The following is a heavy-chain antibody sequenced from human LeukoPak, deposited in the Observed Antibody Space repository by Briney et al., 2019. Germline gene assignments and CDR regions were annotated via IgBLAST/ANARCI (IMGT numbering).Heavy chain of an antibody. J-gene: IGHJ4*02. Sequence: ASVRVSGKALGNAFPGYYTPWWRRAPGQGLGGMGWTNPITGGTNYAQTFQGWVTMTSDSSSSTAYMELSRLRSDDTAVYYCARTSYSSSWYYFDYWGQGTLVTVSS. CDR1: GNAFPGYY. V-gene: IGHV1-2*04. CDR3: ARTSYSSSWYYFDY. CDR2: TNPITGGT. D-gene: IGHD6-13*01.